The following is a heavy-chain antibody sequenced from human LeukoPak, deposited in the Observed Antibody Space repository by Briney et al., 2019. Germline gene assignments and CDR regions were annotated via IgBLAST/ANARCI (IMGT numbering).Heavy chain of an antibody. CDR2: ISSSGSTV. V-gene: IGHV3-11*01. D-gene: IGHD3-22*01. CDR3: AGMYYYDSSGLDY. J-gene: IGHJ4*02. CDR1: GFTFSDYY. Sequence: GGSLRLSCAASGFTFSDYYMSWIRQAPGKGLEWVSYISSSGSTVYYADSVKGRFTISRDNAKNSLYLQMNSLRAEDTAVYYCAGMYYYDSSGLDYWGQGTLVTVSS.